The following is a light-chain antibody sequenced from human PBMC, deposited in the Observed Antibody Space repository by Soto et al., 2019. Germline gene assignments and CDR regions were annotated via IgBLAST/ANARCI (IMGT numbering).Light chain of an antibody. Sequence: QSALTQPASVSGSPGQSITISCTGTSSDVGSYNLVSWYQQYPGKAPKLMISEVSARPSGVSNRFSGSKSGNTASLTISGLQAEDDADYYCCSYAGSITWVFGGGTKLTVL. CDR2: EVS. V-gene: IGLV2-23*02. CDR1: SSDVGSYNL. J-gene: IGLJ3*02. CDR3: CSYAGSITWV.